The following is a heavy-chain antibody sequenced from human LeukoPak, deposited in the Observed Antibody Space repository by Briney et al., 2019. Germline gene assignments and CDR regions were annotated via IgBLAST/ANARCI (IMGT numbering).Heavy chain of an antibody. D-gene: IGHD6-19*01. CDR1: GFTLSSSA. J-gene: IGHJ4*02. V-gene: IGHV3-64*02. Sequence: GGSLRLSCTASGFTLSSSAMYWVRQAPGKGLEFVSVITSSGTGTDYADSVKGRFTISKDNSKNTLYLQMGSLRADDMAIYYCARIRSGWYFDYWGQGTLVTVSS. CDR2: ITSSGTGT. CDR3: ARIRSGWYFDY.